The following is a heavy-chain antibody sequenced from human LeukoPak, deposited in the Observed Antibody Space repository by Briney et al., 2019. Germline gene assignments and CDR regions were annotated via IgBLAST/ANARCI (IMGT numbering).Heavy chain of an antibody. V-gene: IGHV3-21*01. CDR1: GFSFSSYT. CDR2: ISSSSSYI. D-gene: IGHD3-3*01. J-gene: IGHJ4*02. Sequence: GGSLRLSCAASGFSFSSYTMNWVRQAPEKGLEWVSSISSSSSYIYYTDSVKGRFTISRGNAKNSLYLQMNSLRAEDTAVYYCARSLTIFGVVIPSFDYWGQGTLVTVSS. CDR3: ARSLTIFGVVIPSFDY.